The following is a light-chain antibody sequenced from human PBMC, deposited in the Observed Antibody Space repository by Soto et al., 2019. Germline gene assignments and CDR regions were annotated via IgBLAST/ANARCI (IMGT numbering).Light chain of an antibody. CDR3: SSYRSSDTLE. V-gene: IGLV2-14*03. CDR2: DVT. Sequence: QSVLTQPASVSGSPGQSITISCTGTSSDVGGYNYVSWYQQHPGKAPKLMIYDVTNRPSGVSNRFSGSKSGNTASLTISGLQAEDEADYSCSSYRSSDTLEFGGGTKVTVL. J-gene: IGLJ2*01. CDR1: SSDVGGYNY.